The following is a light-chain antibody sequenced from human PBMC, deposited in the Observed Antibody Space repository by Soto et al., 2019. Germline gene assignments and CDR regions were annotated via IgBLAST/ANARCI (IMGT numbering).Light chain of an antibody. CDR3: QKYNNGCPLT. CDR2: AAS. CDR1: EGFSNY. J-gene: IGKJ4*01. Sequence: DIQMTQSPSSLSASIGDRVTITCRASEGFSNYLAWFQQKPGKAPSLLIYAASTLQSGVPSRFSGSGAWTDFTLTIIDLQPADVSTYYCQKYNNGCPLTFGGGTKVDIK. V-gene: IGKV1-27*01.